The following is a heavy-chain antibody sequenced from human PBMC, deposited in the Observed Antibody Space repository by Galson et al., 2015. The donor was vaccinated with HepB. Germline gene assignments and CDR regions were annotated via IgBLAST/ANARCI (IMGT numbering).Heavy chain of an antibody. V-gene: IGHV3-48*01. D-gene: IGHD5-18*01. Sequence: SLRLSCAASGFTFSTYIMNWVRQAPGKGLEWVSFISSGSSTIYYADSVKGRFTISRDNAKNSLYLQLNSLRAEDTAIYYCAKAPYSYGPFDYWGQGTLVTVSS. CDR2: ISSGSSTI. J-gene: IGHJ4*02. CDR1: GFTFSTYI. CDR3: AKAPYSYGPFDY.